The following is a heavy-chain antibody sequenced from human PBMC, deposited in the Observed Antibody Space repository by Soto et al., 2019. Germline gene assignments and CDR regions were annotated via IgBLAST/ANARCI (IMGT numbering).Heavy chain of an antibody. D-gene: IGHD5-12*01. CDR2: IYYSGST. V-gene: IGHV4-39*01. CDR1: GGSISSSSFY. CDR3: ARHNPGGYDCGAHDAFDI. J-gene: IGHJ3*02. Sequence: SETLSLTCTVSGGSISSSSFYWGWIRQPPGKGLEWIGSIYYSGSTYYNPSLKSRVTISVDTSKNQFSLKLSSVTAADTAVYYCARHNPGGYDCGAHDAFDIWGQGTMVTVSS.